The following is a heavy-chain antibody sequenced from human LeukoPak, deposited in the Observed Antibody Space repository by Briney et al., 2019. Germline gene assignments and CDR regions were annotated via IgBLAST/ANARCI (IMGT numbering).Heavy chain of an antibody. CDR1: GFTFSSYS. J-gene: IGHJ4*02. D-gene: IGHD3-22*01. Sequence: PGGSLRLSCAASGFTFSSYSMNWVRQAPGKGLEWISYISSSSSTIYYADSVKGRFTISRDNAKNSLHLQMNSLRAEDTAVYYCARESSGGYYDYWGQGTLVTVSS. CDR2: ISSSSSTI. V-gene: IGHV3-48*01. CDR3: ARESSGGYYDY.